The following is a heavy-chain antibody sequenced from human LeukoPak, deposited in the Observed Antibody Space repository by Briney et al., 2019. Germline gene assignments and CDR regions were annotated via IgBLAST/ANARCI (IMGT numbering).Heavy chain of an antibody. CDR2: INPNSGGT. CDR3: ARGVSEATVTQFDY. V-gene: IGHV1-2*06. D-gene: IGHD4-17*01. J-gene: IGHJ4*02. CDR1: GYTFTGYY. Sequence: ASVNVSFKASGYTFTGYYMHWVRQAPGQGLEWMGRINPNSGGTNYAQKFQGRVTMTRDTSISTAYMELSRLRSDDTAVYYCARGVSEATVTQFDYWGQGTLVTVSS.